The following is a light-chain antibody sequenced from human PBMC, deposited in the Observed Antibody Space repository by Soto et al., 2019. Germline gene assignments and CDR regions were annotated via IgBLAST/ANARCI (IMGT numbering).Light chain of an antibody. CDR2: NDN. J-gene: IGLJ2*01. V-gene: IGLV1-44*01. CDR1: SSNVGSNT. Sequence: QSVLTQPPSASGTPGQRVTISCSGSSSNVGSNTVHWYQQLPGTAPKLLIYNDNQRPSGVPDRFSGSKSGTSASLAISGLQSEDEADFYCAAWDDSLSGVVFGGGTKLTVL. CDR3: AAWDDSLSGVV.